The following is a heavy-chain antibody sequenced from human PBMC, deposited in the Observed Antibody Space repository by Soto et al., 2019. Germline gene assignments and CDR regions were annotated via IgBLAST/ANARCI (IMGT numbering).Heavy chain of an antibody. CDR3: ARSSGGSSYYAPEF. CDR1: GFTFSNYG. V-gene: IGHV3-30*03. D-gene: IGHD2-15*01. CDR2: MAHDGSDQ. J-gene: IGHJ4*02. Sequence: PGGSLRLSCAASGFTFSNYGMQWVRQSPGEGLEWVATMAHDGSDQYYGDSVKGRFSISRDNSKHTLYLQMDSLRPEDTAVYFCARSSGGSSYYAPEFWGQGTLVTVSS.